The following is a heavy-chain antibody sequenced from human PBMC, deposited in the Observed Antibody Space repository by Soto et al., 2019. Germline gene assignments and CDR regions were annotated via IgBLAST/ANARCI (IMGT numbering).Heavy chain of an antibody. CDR1: GFTFSSYA. CDR3: AREAGGRYCSSTSCPGWFDP. CDR2: ISYDGSNK. D-gene: IGHD2-2*01. J-gene: IGHJ5*02. V-gene: IGHV3-30-3*01. Sequence: QVQLVESGGGVVQPGRSLRLSCAASGFTFSSYAMHWVRQAPGKGLEWVAVISYDGSNKYYADPVKGRFTISRDNSKNTLYLQMNSLRAEDTAVYYCAREAGGRYCSSTSCPGWFDPWGQGTLVTVSS.